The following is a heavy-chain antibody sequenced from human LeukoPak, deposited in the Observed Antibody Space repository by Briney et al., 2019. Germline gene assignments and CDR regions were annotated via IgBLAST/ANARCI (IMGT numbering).Heavy chain of an antibody. CDR3: ARDYYGDYDNWFDP. Sequence: SETLSLTCTVSGGSISSGSYYWSWIRQPAGKGLEWIGRIYTSGSTNYNPSLKSRVTISVDTSKNQFSLKLSSVTAADTAVYYCARDYYGDYDNWFDPWGQGTLVTVSS. J-gene: IGHJ5*02. CDR2: IYTSGST. CDR1: GGSISSGSYY. D-gene: IGHD4-17*01. V-gene: IGHV4-61*02.